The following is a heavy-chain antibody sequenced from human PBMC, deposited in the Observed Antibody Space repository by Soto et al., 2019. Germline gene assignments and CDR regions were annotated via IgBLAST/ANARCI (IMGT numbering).Heavy chain of an antibody. V-gene: IGHV3-53*01. CDR1: WFTVTSNY. J-gene: IGHJ4*02. CDR3: ARNYYDSGGGFDY. Sequence: XXSLRLSCAASWFTVTSNYMSWVRQAPGKGLEWVSGXSSGGXTYYADSVKGRXXISRDNSXXPLFIQMKSLRAEDTAVYYCARNYYDSGGGFDYWGQGTLVTVSS. CDR2: XSSGGXT. D-gene: IGHD3-22*01.